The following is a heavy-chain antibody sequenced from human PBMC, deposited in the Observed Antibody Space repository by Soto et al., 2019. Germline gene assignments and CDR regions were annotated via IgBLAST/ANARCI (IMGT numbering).Heavy chain of an antibody. Sequence: QVQLVQSGAEVKKPGASVKVSCKASGYTFTSYDIIWVRQATGQGLEWMGWMNPSTGNTDSAEKFQGRLTMTRNTXIRTGYMELSSLSFEDTAVYYCARGRIIVAGGFDPWGQGTLVTVSS. V-gene: IGHV1-8*01. J-gene: IGHJ5*02. CDR2: MNPSTGNT. CDR3: ARGRIIVAGGFDP. D-gene: IGHD6-19*01. CDR1: GYTFTSYD.